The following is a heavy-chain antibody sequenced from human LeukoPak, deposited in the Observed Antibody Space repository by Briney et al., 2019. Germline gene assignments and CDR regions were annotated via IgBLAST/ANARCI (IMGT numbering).Heavy chain of an antibody. CDR2: ISYDGSNK. CDR3: AKDWGPQGKGCLNY. CDR1: GFIFRRNG. V-gene: IGHV3-30*18. D-gene: IGHD3-16*01. J-gene: IGHJ4*02. Sequence: GWSLRLSCAASGFIFRRNGMHWVRQVPGKGLEWVAVISYDGSNKYYADSVKGRFTISRDNSKNTLYLQMNSLRAEDTAVYYCAKDWGPQGKGCLNYWGQGTLVTVSS.